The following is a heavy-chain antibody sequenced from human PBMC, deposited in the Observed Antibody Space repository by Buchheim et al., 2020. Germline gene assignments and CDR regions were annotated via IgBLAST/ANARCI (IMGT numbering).Heavy chain of an antibody. D-gene: IGHD5/OR15-5a*01. Sequence: QVQLVESGGGVVQPGRSLTLSCATSTFFNNYAMHWVRQAPGKGLEWVAVVPNDGRDKHHADSVKGRFLISRDNSRNTIFLQMNSLRTEDTAVYYCARDTSVSANYYFDYWGQGTL. V-gene: IGHV3-30*04. CDR2: VPNDGRDK. J-gene: IGHJ4*02. CDR1: TFFNNYA. CDR3: ARDTSVSANYYFDY.